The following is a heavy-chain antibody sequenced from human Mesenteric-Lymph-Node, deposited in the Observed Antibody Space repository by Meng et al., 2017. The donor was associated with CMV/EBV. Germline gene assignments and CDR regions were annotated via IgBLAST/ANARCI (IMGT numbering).Heavy chain of an antibody. J-gene: IGHJ4*02. CDR3: ARRGNYDSDYSEY. Sequence: QLQLQGAGPGLVKPSEPLSLSCIVSGDSISNSTYYWTCIRQPPGKGLEWIGSVHHSGTTYYNPSLKGRLTISVDTSANLFSLRLTTVTAADTATYYCARRGNYDSDYSEYWGQGTLVTVSS. CDR2: VHHSGTT. V-gene: IGHV4-39*01. D-gene: IGHD3-22*01. CDR1: GDSISNSTYY.